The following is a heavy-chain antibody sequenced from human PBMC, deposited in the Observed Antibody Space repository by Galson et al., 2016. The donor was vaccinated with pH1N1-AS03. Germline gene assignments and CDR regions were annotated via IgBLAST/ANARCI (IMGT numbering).Heavy chain of an antibody. CDR3: ATSLNSGRNSYRPTDAFDI. J-gene: IGHJ3*02. D-gene: IGHD1-26*01. Sequence: TLSLTCTVSGGSIRGTSYYWSWIRQPAGKGLEWIGRISLSGSTNYNPSLKSRVSMSVDTSKNQLSLELNSVTAADTAVYYCATSLNSGRNSYRPTDAFDIWGQGTMVIVSS. CDR1: GGSIRGTSYY. CDR2: ISLSGST. V-gene: IGHV4-61*02.